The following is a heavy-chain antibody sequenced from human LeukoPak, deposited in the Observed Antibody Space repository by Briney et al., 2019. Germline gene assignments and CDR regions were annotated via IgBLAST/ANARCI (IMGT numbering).Heavy chain of an antibody. V-gene: IGHV4-59*01. J-gene: IGHJ4*02. CDR3: ARGKYYYDSSGYYKAYYFDY. CDR2: IYYSGST. Sequence: SETLSLTCTVSGGSISSYYWGWIRQPPGKGLEWIGYIYYSGSTNYNPSLKSRVTISVDTSKNQFSLKLSSVTAADTAVYYCARGKYYYDSSGYYKAYYFDYWGQGTLVTVSS. CDR1: GGSISSYY. D-gene: IGHD3-22*01.